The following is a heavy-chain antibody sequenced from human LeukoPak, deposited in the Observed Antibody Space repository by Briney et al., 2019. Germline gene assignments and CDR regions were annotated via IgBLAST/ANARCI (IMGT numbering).Heavy chain of an antibody. CDR2: ITYDGSNT. D-gene: IGHD2/OR15-2a*01. CDR3: AKDIGILTTSLYNWFDL. J-gene: IGHJ5*02. Sequence: GGSLRLSCTASGFTLSSYGMHWVRQAPGKGVEWVAGITYDGSNTYYLYSVKGRFIISRDNSRNTLYLQMNSLRVEDTAVYYCAKDIGILTTSLYNWFDLWGQGTLVTVSS. V-gene: IGHV3-33*05. CDR1: GFTLSSYG.